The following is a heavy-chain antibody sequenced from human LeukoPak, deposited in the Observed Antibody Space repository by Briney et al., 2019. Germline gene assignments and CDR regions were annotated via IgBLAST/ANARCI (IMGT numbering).Heavy chain of an antibody. D-gene: IGHD3-9*01. J-gene: IGHJ4*02. CDR2: ISGSGDST. CDR1: GFTFSNYA. Sequence: PGGSLRLSCAASGFTFSNYAMRWVRQAPGKGLEWVSGISGSGDSTYYADSVKGRFTISRDNAKNSLFLQMNSLRAEDTALYYCARDSADNLDWGQGTLVTVSS. V-gene: IGHV3-23*01. CDR3: ARDSADNLD.